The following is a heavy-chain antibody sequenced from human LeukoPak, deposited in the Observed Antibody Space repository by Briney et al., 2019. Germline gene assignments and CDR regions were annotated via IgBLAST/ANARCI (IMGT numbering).Heavy chain of an antibody. Sequence: GGSLRLSCAASGFTISSYAMSWVRQVPGKGLEWVSSTSASGETTYHAESVKGRFIISRDNSKNTLYLQMNSLRAEDTALYYCAKLRYRGSRHVFVNSCQGTMVTVSS. CDR2: TSASGETT. D-gene: IGHD1-26*01. J-gene: IGHJ3*02. CDR1: GFTISSYA. CDR3: AKLRYRGSRHVFVN. V-gene: IGHV3-23*01.